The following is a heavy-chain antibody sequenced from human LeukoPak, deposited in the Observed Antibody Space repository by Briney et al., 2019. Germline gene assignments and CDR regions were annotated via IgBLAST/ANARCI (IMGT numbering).Heavy chain of an antibody. D-gene: IGHD2-2*01. J-gene: IGHJ4*02. V-gene: IGHV3-30-3*01. Sequence: GGSLRLSCAASGFTFSSYAMHWVRQAPGKGLEWVAVISYDGSNKYYADSVKGRFTISRDNSKNTLYLQMNSLRAEDTAVYYCAREGSGVVPAAILFDYWGQGTLVTVSS. CDR3: AREGSGVVPAAILFDY. CDR1: GFTFSSYA. CDR2: ISYDGSNK.